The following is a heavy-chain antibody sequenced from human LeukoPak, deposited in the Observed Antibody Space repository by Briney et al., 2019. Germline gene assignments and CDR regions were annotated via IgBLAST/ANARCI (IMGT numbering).Heavy chain of an antibody. Sequence: PSETLSLTCTVSGGSISSSSYYWGWIRQPPGKGLEWIGSIYYSGSTYYNPSLKSRVTISVDTSKNQFSLKLSSVTAADTAVYYCARLRYFDWLVDYWGQGTLVTVSS. D-gene: IGHD3-9*01. J-gene: IGHJ4*02. V-gene: IGHV4-39*07. CDR3: ARLRYFDWLVDY. CDR2: IYYSGST. CDR1: GGSISSSSYY.